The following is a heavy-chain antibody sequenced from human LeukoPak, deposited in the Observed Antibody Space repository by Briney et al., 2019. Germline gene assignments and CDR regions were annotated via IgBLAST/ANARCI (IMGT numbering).Heavy chain of an antibody. CDR2: IIAYNGNT. CDR3: ARGGIRIAVAAADY. CDR1: GYTFTSYG. J-gene: IGHJ4*02. V-gene: IGHV1-18*01. D-gene: IGHD6-19*01. Sequence: GASVKVSCKASGYTFTSYGISWVRQAPGQGLEWMGSIIAYNGNTNYSQKPQGRVTMTTDTSTSTAYMELRSLRSDDTAVYYCARGGIRIAVAAADYWGQGTLVTVSS.